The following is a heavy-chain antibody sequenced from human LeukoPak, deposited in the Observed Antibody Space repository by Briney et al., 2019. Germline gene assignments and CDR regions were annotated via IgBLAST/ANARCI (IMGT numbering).Heavy chain of an antibody. CDR2: IIPIFGTA. J-gene: IGHJ5*01. CDR3: ASEHNPGTQYNWFDS. D-gene: IGHD1-1*01. Sequence: GASVKVSCKASGGTFSSYAISWVRQAPGQGLEWMGGIIPIFGTANYAQKFQGRVTITADESTSTAYMELSSLRSEDTAVYYCASEHNPGTQYNWFDSWGQGTLVTVSS. V-gene: IGHV1-69*13. CDR1: GGTFSSYA.